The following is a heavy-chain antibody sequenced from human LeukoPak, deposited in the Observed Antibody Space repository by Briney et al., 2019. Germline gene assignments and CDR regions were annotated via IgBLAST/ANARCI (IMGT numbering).Heavy chain of an antibody. D-gene: IGHD1-26*01. CDR2: IYSGGST. CDR3: ARERIVGATEGFDY. CDR1: GFTFSNAW. J-gene: IGHJ4*02. V-gene: IGHV3-66*01. Sequence: GGSLRLSCAASGFTFSNAWMSWVRQAPGKGLEWVSVIYSGGSTYYADFVKGRFTISRDNSKNTLYLQMNSLRAEDTAVYYCARERIVGATEGFDYWGQGTLVTVSS.